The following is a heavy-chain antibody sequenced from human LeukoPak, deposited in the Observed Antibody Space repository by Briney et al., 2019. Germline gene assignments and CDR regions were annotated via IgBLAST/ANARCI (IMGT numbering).Heavy chain of an antibody. J-gene: IGHJ3*02. CDR1: GFTFSSYA. CDR2: ISGSGGST. D-gene: IGHD3-10*01. CDR3: AKETTMVRGVAGGDYAFDI. V-gene: IGHV3-23*01. Sequence: GGSLRLSCAASGFTFSSYAMSWVRQAPGKGLEWVSAISGSGGSTYYADSVKGRFTISRDNSKNTLYLQMNSLRAEDTAVYYCAKETTMVRGVAGGDYAFDIWGQGTMVTVSS.